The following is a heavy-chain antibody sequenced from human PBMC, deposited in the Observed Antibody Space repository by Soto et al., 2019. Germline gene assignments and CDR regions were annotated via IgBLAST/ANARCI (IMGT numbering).Heavy chain of an antibody. CDR3: ARVPDY. J-gene: IGHJ4*02. Sequence: QLQLQESGSGLVKPSQTLSLTCAVSGGSISSGDYSWSWIRQPPGKGLEWIGYIYHSGSTYYNPSHKSRVTISVDRNKHQFSLKLSSVAAEDTAVYYCARVPDYWGQGTLVTVSS. V-gene: IGHV4-30-2*01. CDR2: IYHSGST. CDR1: GGSISSGDYS.